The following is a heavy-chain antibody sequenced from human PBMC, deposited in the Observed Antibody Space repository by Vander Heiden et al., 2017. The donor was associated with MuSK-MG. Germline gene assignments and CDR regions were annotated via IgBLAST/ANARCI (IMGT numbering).Heavy chain of an antibody. Sequence: QIQLVESGGDVVQPGRSLRLSCAASGFTFSSYGIHWVRQAPGKGLEWVAVIWFDGIKKYYGDSVKGRFTISRDNSKNTLYLQMNSLRAEDTAVYYCARDAGYYNYYMDVWGKGTTVTVSS. CDR2: IWFDGIKK. CDR3: ARDAGYYNYYMDV. V-gene: IGHV3-33*01. J-gene: IGHJ6*03. CDR1: GFTFSSYG.